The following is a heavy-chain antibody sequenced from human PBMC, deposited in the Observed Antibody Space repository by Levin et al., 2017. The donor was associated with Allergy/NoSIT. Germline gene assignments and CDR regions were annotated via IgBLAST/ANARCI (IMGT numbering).Heavy chain of an antibody. V-gene: IGHV4-39*01. D-gene: IGHD3-10*01. Sequence: SQTLSLTCTVSGGSISSSSYYWGWIRQPPGKGLEWIGSIYYSGSTYYNPSLKSRVTISVDTSKNQFSLKLSSVTAADTAVYYCARLGLLWFGELVTTLGWFDPWGQGTLVTVSS. CDR2: IYYSGST. CDR3: ARLGLLWFGELVTTLGWFDP. CDR1: GGSISSSSYY. J-gene: IGHJ5*02.